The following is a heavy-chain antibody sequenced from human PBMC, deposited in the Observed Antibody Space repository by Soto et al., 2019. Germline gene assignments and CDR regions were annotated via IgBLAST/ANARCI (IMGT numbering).Heavy chain of an antibody. Sequence: GGSLRLSCAASGFPFSSYGMHWVRQAPGKGLEWVAVISYDGSNKYYADSVKGRFTISRDNSKNTLYLQMNSLRAEDTAVYYCAKDGKESVTALDYWGQGTLVTVSS. D-gene: IGHD2-21*02. V-gene: IGHV3-30*18. J-gene: IGHJ4*02. CDR3: AKDGKESVTALDY. CDR1: GFPFSSYG. CDR2: ISYDGSNK.